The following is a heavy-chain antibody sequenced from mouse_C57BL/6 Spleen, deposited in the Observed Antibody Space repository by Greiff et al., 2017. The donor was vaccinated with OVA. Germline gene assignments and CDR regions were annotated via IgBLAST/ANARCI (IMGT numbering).Heavy chain of an antibody. Sequence: QVQLKQSGPELVKPGASVKISCKASGYAFSSSWMNWVKQRPGKGLEWIGRIYPGDGDTNYNGKFKGKATLTADKSSSTAYMQLSSLTSEDSAVYFCARGSNYEYFDVWGTGTTVTVSS. CDR2: IYPGDGDT. J-gene: IGHJ1*03. CDR1: GYAFSSSW. V-gene: IGHV1-82*01. D-gene: IGHD2-5*01. CDR3: ARGSNYEYFDV.